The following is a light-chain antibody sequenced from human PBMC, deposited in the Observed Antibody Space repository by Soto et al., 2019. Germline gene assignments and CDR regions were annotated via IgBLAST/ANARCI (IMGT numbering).Light chain of an antibody. J-gene: IGKJ5*01. V-gene: IGKV3-20*01. CDR1: QLVSSNF. CDR3: QQCGSLST. CDR2: GAS. Sequence: EILLTQSPGPLSFYQGERATLSCRASQLVSSNFLAWYQQKPGQAPRLLIYGASMRATGIPDRFSGSGSGTDFTLTISRLEPEDFAVYYCQQCGSLSTFGQGTRLEIK.